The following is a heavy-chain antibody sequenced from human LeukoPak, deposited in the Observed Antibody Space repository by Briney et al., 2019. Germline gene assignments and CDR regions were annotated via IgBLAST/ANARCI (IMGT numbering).Heavy chain of an antibody. CDR1: GFAFRTYE. J-gene: IGHJ4*02. Sequence: GGSLRLSCAASGFAFRTYEMNRVRQAPGKGLEYVSAISGNGDSTHYTDSLRGRFTISRDNSKNTVDLQMNTLRPEDTAVYYCVKSPRRSPSAIYGDYGTYDSWGQGTLVTVSS. V-gene: IGHV3-64D*09. CDR3: VKSPRRSPSAIYGDYGTYDS. CDR2: ISGNGDST. D-gene: IGHD4-17*01.